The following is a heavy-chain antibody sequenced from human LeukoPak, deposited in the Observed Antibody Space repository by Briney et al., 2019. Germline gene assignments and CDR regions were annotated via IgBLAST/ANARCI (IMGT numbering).Heavy chain of an antibody. V-gene: IGHV1-69*06. D-gene: IGHD2-2*01. CDR3: ARGVSSDIVVVPAAMPGGFWFDP. Sequence: GASVKVSCKASGGTFSSYAISWVRQAPGQGLEWMGGIIPIFGTANYAQKFQGRVTITADKSTSTAYMELSSLRSEDTAVYYCARGVSSDIVVVPAAMPGGFWFDPWGQGTLVTVSS. CDR1: GGTFSSYA. CDR2: IIPIFGTA. J-gene: IGHJ5*02.